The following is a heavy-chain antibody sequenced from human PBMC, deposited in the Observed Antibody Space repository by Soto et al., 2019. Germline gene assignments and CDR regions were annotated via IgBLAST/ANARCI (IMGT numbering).Heavy chain of an antibody. Sequence: EEQLVESGGDLFQPGGSLRLSCAASGFTVSNNYMSWVRQAPGKGLEWVSLIYSGGSTYYADSVKGRFTISRDSSKNTLYLQMNSLRAEDTAMYYCAAYSHKGYWGQGTLVTVSS. V-gene: IGHV3-66*01. J-gene: IGHJ4*02. CDR3: AAYSHKGY. D-gene: IGHD3-16*01. CDR1: GFTVSNNY. CDR2: IYSGGST.